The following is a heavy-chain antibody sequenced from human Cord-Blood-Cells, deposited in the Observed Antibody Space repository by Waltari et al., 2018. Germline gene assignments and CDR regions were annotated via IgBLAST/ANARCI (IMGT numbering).Heavy chain of an antibody. CDR2: IYYSWST. J-gene: IGHJ4*02. CDR1: GGSISSSSYY. CDR3: ARHWVWFGELLYFDY. V-gene: IGHV4-39*01. Sequence: QLQLQESGPGLVKPSETLSLTCTVSGGSISSSSYYWGWIRQPPGKGLEWIGSIYYSWSTYYNPSLKSRVTISVDTSKNQFSLKLSSVTAADTAVYYCARHWVWFGELLYFDYWGQGTLVTVSS. D-gene: IGHD3-10*01.